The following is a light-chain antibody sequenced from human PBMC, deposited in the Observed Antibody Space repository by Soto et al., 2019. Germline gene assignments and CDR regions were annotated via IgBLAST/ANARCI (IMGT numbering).Light chain of an antibody. J-gene: IGLJ1*01. V-gene: IGLV2-11*01. CDR3: CSYAGSYTYV. CDR2: DVN. Sequence: QSVLTQPRSVSGSPGQSVTISCTGTSSDVGGYNYVSWYQQHPGKAPKLMIYDVNKRPSGVPDRFSGSQSGSTASLTISGLQAEDEADYYCCSYAGSYTYVFGTGTKLTVL. CDR1: SSDVGGYNY.